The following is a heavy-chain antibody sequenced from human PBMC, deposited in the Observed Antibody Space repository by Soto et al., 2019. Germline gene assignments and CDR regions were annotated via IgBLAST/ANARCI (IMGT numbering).Heavy chain of an antibody. J-gene: IGHJ5*02. D-gene: IGHD2-15*01. CDR3: ASCCSGGSCYRNWFDP. V-gene: IGHV4-30-2*01. Sequence: SETLSLTCAVSGGSISSGGYSWSWIRQPPGKGLEWIGYIYHSGSTYYNPSLKSRVTISVDRSKNQFSLKLSSVTAADTAVYYCASCCSGGSCYRNWFDPWGQGTLVTVSS. CDR1: GGSISSGGYS. CDR2: IYHSGST.